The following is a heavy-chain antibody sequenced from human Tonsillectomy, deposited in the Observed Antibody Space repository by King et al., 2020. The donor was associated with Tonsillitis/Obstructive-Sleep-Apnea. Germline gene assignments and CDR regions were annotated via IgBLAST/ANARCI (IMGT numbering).Heavy chain of an antibody. Sequence: VQLVESGGGLVKPGGSLRLSCAASGFTFSNAWMSWVRQAPGKGPEWVGRIKSKSKGEKTEYTAPVRGRFTISRDDSKNTLFLQMNSLKTEDTAVYYCATDWGSGTCYVRAFDVWGLGTMVTVSS. CDR3: ATDWGSGTCYVRAFDV. CDR1: GFTFSNAW. V-gene: IGHV3-15*01. J-gene: IGHJ3*01. CDR2: IKSKSKGEKT. D-gene: IGHD1-26*01.